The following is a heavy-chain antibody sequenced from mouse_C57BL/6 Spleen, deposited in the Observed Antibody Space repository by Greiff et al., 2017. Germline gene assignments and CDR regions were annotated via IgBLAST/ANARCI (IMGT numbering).Heavy chain of an antibody. Sequence: EVKLVESGGGLVQPGGSLSISCAASGFTFTDYYMSWVRQPPGKALEWLGFIRNKANGYTTEYSASVKGRFTISRDNSQSILYLQMNALRAEDSATYYCARSYDYYSFAYWGQGTLVTVSA. J-gene: IGHJ3*01. CDR2: IRNKANGYTT. CDR3: ARSYDYYSFAY. CDR1: GFTFTDYY. D-gene: IGHD2-4*01. V-gene: IGHV7-3*01.